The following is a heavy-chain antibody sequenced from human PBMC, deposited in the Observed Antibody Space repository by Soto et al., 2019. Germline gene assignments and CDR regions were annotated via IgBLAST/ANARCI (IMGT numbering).Heavy chain of an antibody. CDR2: INAGNGNT. D-gene: IGHD1-20*01. V-gene: IGHV1-3*01. Sequence: ASVKVSCKASGYTFTSYAMHWVRQAPGQRLEWMGWINAGNGNTKYSQKFQGRVTITRDTSASTAYMELSSLRSEDTAVYYCARAKGDNWNDFDYWGQGTLVTVSS. J-gene: IGHJ4*02. CDR3: ARAKGDNWNDFDY. CDR1: GYTFTSYA.